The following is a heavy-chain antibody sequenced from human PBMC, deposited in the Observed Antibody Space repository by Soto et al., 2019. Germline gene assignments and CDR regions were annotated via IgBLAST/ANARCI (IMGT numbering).Heavy chain of an antibody. CDR2: ISSSSSYI. V-gene: IGHV3-21*01. D-gene: IGHD3-3*01. CDR3: ARDPPNFDFWSGYLDDAFDI. J-gene: IGHJ3*02. CDR1: GFTFSSYA. Sequence: GGSVRLSCAASGFTFSSYAMSWVRQAPGKGLEWVSSISSSSSYIYYADSVKGRFTISRDNAKNSLYLQMNSLRAEDTAVYYCARDPPNFDFWSGYLDDAFDIWGQGTMVTVSS.